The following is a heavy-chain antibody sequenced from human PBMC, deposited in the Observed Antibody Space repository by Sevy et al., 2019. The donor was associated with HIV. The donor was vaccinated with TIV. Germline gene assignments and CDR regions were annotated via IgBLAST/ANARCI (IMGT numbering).Heavy chain of an antibody. CDR2: ISSSSSTI. Sequence: GGSLRLSCAASGFTFSSYNMNWVRQAPGKGLEWVSYISSSSSTIYYADSVKGRFTISRDNAKNSLYLQVNSLRDDDTAVYYCAREGGYCSSTSCYHYYYMDVWGKGTTVTVSS. CDR1: GFTFSSYN. V-gene: IGHV3-48*02. CDR3: AREGGYCSSTSCYHYYYMDV. D-gene: IGHD2-2*01. J-gene: IGHJ6*03.